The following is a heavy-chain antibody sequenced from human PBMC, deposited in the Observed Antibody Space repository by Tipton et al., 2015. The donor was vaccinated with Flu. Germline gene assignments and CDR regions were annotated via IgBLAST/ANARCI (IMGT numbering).Heavy chain of an antibody. CDR2: ISSSSSTI. D-gene: IGHD3-10*01. Sequence: SLRLSCAASGFTFSSYSMNWVRQAPGKGLEWVSYISSSSSTIYYADSVKGRFTISRDNAKNSLYLQMNSLRAEDTAVYYCARDGSGYGSGSPTPYYYYYMDVWGKGTTVAVSS. J-gene: IGHJ6*03. CDR1: GFTFSSYS. V-gene: IGHV3-48*04. CDR3: ARDGSGYGSGSPTPYYYYYMDV.